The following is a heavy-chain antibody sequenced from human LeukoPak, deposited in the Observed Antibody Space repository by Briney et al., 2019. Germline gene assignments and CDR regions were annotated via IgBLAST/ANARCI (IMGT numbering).Heavy chain of an antibody. J-gene: IGHJ4*02. CDR3: AKDVCNGAGCHFFDY. V-gene: IGHV3-23*01. Sequence: PGGSLRLSCAASGFTFDNYAMSWVRQAPGKGLEWVSGVSVGAGRTSYADSVTGRFTISRDNARRILYLQMNSLRAEDTAVYYCAKDVCNGAGCHFFDYWGQGTVVTVSS. D-gene: IGHD2-15*01. CDR1: GFTFDNYA. CDR2: VSVGAGRT.